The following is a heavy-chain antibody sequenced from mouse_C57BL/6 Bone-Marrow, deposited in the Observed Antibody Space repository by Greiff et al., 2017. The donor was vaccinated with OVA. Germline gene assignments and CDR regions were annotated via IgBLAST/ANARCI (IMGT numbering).Heavy chain of an antibody. CDR2: IYPRSGNT. J-gene: IGHJ2*01. D-gene: IGHD1-2*01. CDR1: GYTFTSYG. V-gene: IGHV1-81*01. Sequence: VKLMESGAELARPGASVKLSCKASGYTFTSYGISWVKQRTGQGLEWIGEIYPRSGNTYYNEKFKGKATLTADKSSSTAYMELRSLTSEDSAVYFCARVSHSFDYWGQGTTLTVSS. CDR3: ARVSHSFDY.